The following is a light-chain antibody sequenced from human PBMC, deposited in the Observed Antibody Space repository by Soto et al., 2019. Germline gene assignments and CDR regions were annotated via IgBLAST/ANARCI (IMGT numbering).Light chain of an antibody. Sequence: DIQMTQSPSSLSASVGDRVTITCRASQSISSYLNWYQQKPGKAPKLLIYAASSLQSGVPSRFSGSGSGTGFTLTISSPQPEDFANYYCQQSYRTRWTFGQGTKVEIK. CDR1: QSISSY. CDR3: QQSYRTRWT. CDR2: AAS. V-gene: IGKV1-39*01. J-gene: IGKJ1*01.